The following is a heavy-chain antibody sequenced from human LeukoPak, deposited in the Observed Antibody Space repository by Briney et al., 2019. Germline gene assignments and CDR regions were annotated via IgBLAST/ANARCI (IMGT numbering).Heavy chain of an antibody. D-gene: IGHD3-22*01. CDR3: ARGTYYYDSSGYYGLDAFDI. J-gene: IGHJ3*02. Sequence: SEKVSCKASGGTFSSYAISWVRQAPGQGLDWMGRIIAILGIANYAQKFQGRVTITADKSTSTAYMELSSLRSEDTAVYYCARGTYYYDSSGYYGLDAFDIWGQGTMVTVSS. V-gene: IGHV1-69*04. CDR1: GGTFSSYA. CDR2: IIAILGIA.